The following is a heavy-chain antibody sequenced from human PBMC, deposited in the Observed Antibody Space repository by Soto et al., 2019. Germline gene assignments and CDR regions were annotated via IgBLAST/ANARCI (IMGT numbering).Heavy chain of an antibody. D-gene: IGHD2-15*01. CDR3: VKPRLRMVLVAATGFDY. CDR1: GFTFSSYA. Sequence: GVLRLSCSASGFTFSSYAMHWVRQAPGKGLEYVSAISSNGGSTYYADSVKGRFTISRDNSKNTLYLQMSSLRAEDTAVYYCVKPRLRMVLVAATGFDYWGQGTLGTVSA. J-gene: IGHJ4*02. V-gene: IGHV3-64D*06. CDR2: ISSNGGST.